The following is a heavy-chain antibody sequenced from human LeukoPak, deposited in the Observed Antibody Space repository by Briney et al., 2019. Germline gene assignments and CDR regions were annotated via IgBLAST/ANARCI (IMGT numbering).Heavy chain of an antibody. V-gene: IGHV4-59*01. J-gene: IGHJ5*02. CDR3: ARVFYYDSSGYSRNWFDP. D-gene: IGHD3-22*01. Sequence: SETLSLTCTVSGGSISSYYWSWIRQPPGKGLEWIGYIYYSGSTNYNPSLKSRVTISVDTSKNQFSLKLSSVTAADTAVYYCARVFYYDSSGYSRNWFDPWGQGTLVTVSS. CDR1: GGSISSYY. CDR2: IYYSGST.